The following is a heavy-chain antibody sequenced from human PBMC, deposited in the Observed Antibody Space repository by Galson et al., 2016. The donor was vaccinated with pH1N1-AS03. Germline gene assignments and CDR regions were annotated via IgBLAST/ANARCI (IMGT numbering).Heavy chain of an antibody. D-gene: IGHD1-20*01. CDR1: GDSISNGGYY. Sequence: TLSLTCTVSGDSISNGGYYWSWVRQHPGKGLEWIGYTYYSGSFFYNPSLKSRVFISLDTSKNQFSLALKSVTVADTAVYYCAREAGITVTMFSSWFDHWGQGTLVTVSS. V-gene: IGHV4-31*03. CDR3: AREAGITVTMFSSWFDH. CDR2: TYYSGSF. J-gene: IGHJ5*02.